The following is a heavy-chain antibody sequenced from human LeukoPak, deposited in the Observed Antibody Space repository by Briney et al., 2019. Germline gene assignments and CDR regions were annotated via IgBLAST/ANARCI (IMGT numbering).Heavy chain of an antibody. CDR2: ISGSGGST. V-gene: IGHV3-23*01. D-gene: IGHD4-17*01. CDR1: GFTFSSYA. Sequence: GGSLRLSCAASGFTFSSYAMSWVRQAPGKGLEWVSAISGSGGSTYYADSVKGRFTISRDNARNSLNLQMDSLRDEDTAVYYCARGNYGDSPRGQGTLVTVSS. CDR3: ARGNYGDSP. J-gene: IGHJ4*02.